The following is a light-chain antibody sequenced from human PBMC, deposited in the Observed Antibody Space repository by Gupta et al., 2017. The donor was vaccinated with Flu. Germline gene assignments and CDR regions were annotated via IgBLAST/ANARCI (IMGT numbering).Light chain of an antibody. CDR3: SSYTGSSTLGV. V-gene: IGLV2-14*01. J-gene: IGLJ1*01. Sequence: QSALTQLPVLSGCPGQSHPLSCYSTSSDVGGYNYVSWYQQHPGKAPKLIIYDVTSRPSGVSNRFSGSKSDNTASLTISGLQAEDEADYYCSSYTGSSTLGVFGTGTKVTVL. CDR1: SSDVGGYNY. CDR2: DVT.